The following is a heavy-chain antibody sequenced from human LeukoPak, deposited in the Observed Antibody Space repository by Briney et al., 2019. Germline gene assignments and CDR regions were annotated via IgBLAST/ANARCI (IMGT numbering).Heavy chain of an antibody. CDR2: IYYSGST. CDR1: GGSISSSSYY. J-gene: IGHJ3*02. CDR3: ARMDSGSYDAFDI. V-gene: IGHV4-39*07. D-gene: IGHD1-26*01. Sequence: SETLSLTCTVSGGSISSSSYYWGWIRQPPGKGLEWIESIYYSGSTYYNPSLKSRVTISVDTSKDQFSLKLSSVTAADTAVYYCARMDSGSYDAFDIWGQGTMVTVSS.